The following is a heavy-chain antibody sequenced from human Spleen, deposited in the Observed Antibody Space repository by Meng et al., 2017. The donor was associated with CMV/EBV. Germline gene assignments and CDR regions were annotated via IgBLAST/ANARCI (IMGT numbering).Heavy chain of an antibody. CDR1: GFTFSSYS. CDR3: ARGPVGATSGGWFDP. J-gene: IGHJ5*02. D-gene: IGHD1-26*01. CDR2: ISSSSSTI. Sequence: GESLKISCAASGFTFSSYSMNWVRQAPGKGLEWVSYISSSSSTIYYADSVKGRFTISRDNAKNSLYLQMNSLRAEDTAVYYCARGPVGATSGGWFDPWGQGTLVTVSS. V-gene: IGHV3-48*04.